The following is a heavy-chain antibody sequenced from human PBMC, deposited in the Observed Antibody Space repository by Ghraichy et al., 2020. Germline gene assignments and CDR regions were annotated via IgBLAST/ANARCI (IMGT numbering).Heavy chain of an antibody. CDR3: ARDYGIQLPYWYFDL. D-gene: IGHD5-18*01. CDR2: IKQDGSEK. J-gene: IGHJ2*01. V-gene: IGHV3-7*03. Sequence: GGSLRLSCAASGFTFSSYWMSWVRQAPGKGLEWVANIKQDGSEKYYVDSVKGRFTISRDNAKNSLYLQMNSLRAEDTAVYYCARDYGIQLPYWYFDLWGRGTLVTVSS. CDR1: GFTFSSYW.